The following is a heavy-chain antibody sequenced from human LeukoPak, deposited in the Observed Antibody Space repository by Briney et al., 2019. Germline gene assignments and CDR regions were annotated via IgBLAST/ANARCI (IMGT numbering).Heavy chain of an antibody. D-gene: IGHD1-14*01. Sequence: ASVKVCCKTSGYPFTTYEINWVRQAAGQGLEWMGWVHPNSGNTAYAQKFQGRVTMTRNTSISTAYMELSSLRSDDTAVYFCARGPRNDPWGQGTLVTGSS. J-gene: IGHJ5*02. CDR1: GYPFTTYE. CDR3: ARGPRNDP. CDR2: VHPNSGNT. V-gene: IGHV1-8*01.